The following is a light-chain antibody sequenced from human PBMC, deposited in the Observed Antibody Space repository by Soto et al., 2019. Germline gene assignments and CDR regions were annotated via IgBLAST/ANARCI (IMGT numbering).Light chain of an antibody. CDR1: QSVSSK. CDR3: QHYNRWPLT. CDR2: DAS. V-gene: IGKV3-15*01. Sequence: EIVIKQSPATRSLPTRAGATLSCRASQSVSSKLAWYQQKPGQAPRLLIYDASTRAAGIPASFSGSGSGTEFTLTISSLQSEDFGVYYCQHYNRWPLTFGGGTKVDIK. J-gene: IGKJ4*01.